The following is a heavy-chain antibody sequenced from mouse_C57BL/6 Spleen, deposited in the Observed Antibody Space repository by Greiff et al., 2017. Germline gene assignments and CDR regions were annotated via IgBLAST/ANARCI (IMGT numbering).Heavy chain of an antibody. CDR1: GYTFPCYW. D-gene: IGHD1-1*01. J-gene: IGHJ4*01. CDR3: ARGHVNYYGSSSGYYYAMDY. Sequence: QVQLQQSGAELVKPGASVKLSCKASGYTFPCYWMPWVKQRPGRGLEWIGRIDPNSGGTRSNETFKRQATLTVDKPSSTAYMQLSSLTSEDSAVYYCARGHVNYYGSSSGYYYAMDYWGPGTSVTVSS. V-gene: IGHV1-72*01. CDR2: IDPNSGGT.